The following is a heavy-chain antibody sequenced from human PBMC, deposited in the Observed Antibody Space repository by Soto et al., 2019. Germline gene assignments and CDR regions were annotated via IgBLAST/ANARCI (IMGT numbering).Heavy chain of an antibody. J-gene: IGHJ4*02. CDR1: GVSVRSYT. D-gene: IGHD2-21*02. CDR2: VFSSVSA. CDR3: ARDGMTTGDT. Sequence: QLQLQESGPGQVRPSETLSLTCIVSGVSVRSYTWSWVRQPANKGLEWIGRVFSSVSATYNPSLKSRVSISMDTPENRISLKLHSVTAADAGVYFCARDGMTTGDTWGPGTLVTVSS. V-gene: IGHV4-4*07.